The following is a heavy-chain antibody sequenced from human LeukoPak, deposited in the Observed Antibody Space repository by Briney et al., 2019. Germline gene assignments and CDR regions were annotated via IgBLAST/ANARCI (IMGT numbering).Heavy chain of an antibody. D-gene: IGHD3-22*01. CDR1: GFTFSTSP. CDR3: ATGRYYDGSGYSLVDS. J-gene: IGHJ4*02. Sequence: PWRSLRLSCAASGFTFSTSPMHWVRQAPGKGLEWVSVISSDGSSKYYSDSVKGRFTISRDNSKNTLYQQMDSPRAEDTAVYYCATGRYYDGSGYSLVDSWGQGTLVTVSS. V-gene: IGHV3-30-3*01. CDR2: ISSDGSSK.